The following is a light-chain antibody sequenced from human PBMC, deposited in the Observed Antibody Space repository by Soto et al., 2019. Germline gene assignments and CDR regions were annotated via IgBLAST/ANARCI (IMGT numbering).Light chain of an antibody. Sequence: EIVLTQSPGTLSLSPGEXATISCRASQSVSNNYLAWYQQKPGQAPRLLIYGASNRATGIPDRFSGSGSGTDFTLTISRLEPEDFAVYYCQQYGSSGTFGQGTKVDI. CDR1: QSVSNNY. CDR2: GAS. J-gene: IGKJ1*01. CDR3: QQYGSSGT. V-gene: IGKV3-20*01.